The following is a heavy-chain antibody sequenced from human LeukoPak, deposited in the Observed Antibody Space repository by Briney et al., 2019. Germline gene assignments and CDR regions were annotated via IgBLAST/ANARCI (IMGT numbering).Heavy chain of an antibody. CDR1: GYTFTSYD. CDR2: MNPNSGNT. CDR3: ARRRITIFGVVYYGMDV. V-gene: IGHV1-8*01. J-gene: IGHJ6*02. D-gene: IGHD3-3*01. Sequence: ASVKVSCKASGYTFTSYDINWVRQATGQGLEWMGWMNPNSGNTGYAQKFQGRVTMTRNTSISTAYMELSSLRSEDTAVYYCARRRITIFGVVYYGMDVWGQGTTVTVSS.